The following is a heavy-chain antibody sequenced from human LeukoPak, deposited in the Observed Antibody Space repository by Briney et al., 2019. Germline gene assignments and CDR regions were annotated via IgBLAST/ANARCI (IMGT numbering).Heavy chain of an antibody. CDR3: ARDPRIVGVTPFDY. D-gene: IGHD1-26*01. CDR1: GFTFSNWA. CDR2: ISGDGGST. J-gene: IGHJ4*02. V-gene: IGHV3-23*01. Sequence: PGGSLRLSCAASGFTFSNWAITWVRQAPGMGLEWVSSISGDGGSTYYADSVKGRFTVSRDNSKNTLYLQMNSLRVEDTAVYYCARDPRIVGVTPFDYWGQGTLVTVSS.